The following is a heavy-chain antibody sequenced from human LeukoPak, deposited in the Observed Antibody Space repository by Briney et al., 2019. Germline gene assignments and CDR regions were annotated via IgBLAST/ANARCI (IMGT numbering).Heavy chain of an antibody. D-gene: IGHD2-2*01. J-gene: IGHJ4*02. CDR1: GFTFSSYS. Sequence: GGSLRLSCAASGFTFSSYSMSWVRQAPGEGLEWVSSISSGSTYIYYADSVKGRFTISRDNAKNSLHLQMNSLRAEDTAVYYCARGECTTTSCYLFDSWGQGTLVTGSS. V-gene: IGHV3-21*01. CDR2: ISSGSTYI. CDR3: ARGECTTTSCYLFDS.